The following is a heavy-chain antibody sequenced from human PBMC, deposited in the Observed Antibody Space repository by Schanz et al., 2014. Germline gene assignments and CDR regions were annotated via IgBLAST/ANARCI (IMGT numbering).Heavy chain of an antibody. J-gene: IGHJ4*02. V-gene: IGHV3-7*02. CDR2: IKHDGSVK. D-gene: IGHD6-13*01. Sequence: EVQLVESGGGLVQPGGSLRLSCAVSGFIVRSNYMTWVRQAPGKGPEWVANIKHDGSVKDYVDSVEGRFTISRDNAKRSLFLQMNSLRVEDTAVYFCVSQTGSPNYWGQGTLVTVSS. CDR3: VSQTGSPNY. CDR1: GFIVRSNY.